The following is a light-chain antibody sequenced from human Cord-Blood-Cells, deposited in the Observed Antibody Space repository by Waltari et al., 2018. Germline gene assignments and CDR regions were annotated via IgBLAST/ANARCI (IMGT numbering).Light chain of an antibody. J-gene: IGKJ4*01. CDR3: QQFNNYPQVT. V-gene: IGKV1D-13*01. CDR2: DAS. Sequence: AIQLTQSPSSLSASVGDRVTITCRASQGISSALAWYQQKPGKAPKLLIYDASSLESGVPSRFSGSGSVTDFTLTISSLQPEDFATYYCQQFNNYPQVTFGGGTKVEIK. CDR1: QGISSA.